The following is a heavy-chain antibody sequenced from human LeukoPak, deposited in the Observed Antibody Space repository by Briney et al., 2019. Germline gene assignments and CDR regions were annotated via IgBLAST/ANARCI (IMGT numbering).Heavy chain of an antibody. J-gene: IGHJ4*02. CDR2: IWYDGSNK. CDR1: GFTFSSYG. V-gene: IGHV3-33*01. Sequence: GGSLRLSCAASGFTFSSYGMHWVRQAPGKGQEWVAVIWYDGSNKYYADSVKGRFTISRDNSKNTLYLQMNSLRAEDTAVYYCARTSYYYDSSGHFDYWGQGTLVTVSS. D-gene: IGHD3-22*01. CDR3: ARTSYYYDSSGHFDY.